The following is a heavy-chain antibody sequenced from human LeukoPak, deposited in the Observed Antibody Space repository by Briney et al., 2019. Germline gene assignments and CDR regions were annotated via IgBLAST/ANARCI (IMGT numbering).Heavy chain of an antibody. Sequence: PSQTLSLTCTVSGGSLSSGGYYWSWISLHPGKGLEWVGYIYYSGTTYYHPSLKRRVTISVDTSKNKFSLRLSSVTAADTAVYYCARAPNAVAAISHYFDYWGQGTLVTVSS. V-gene: IGHV4-31*03. D-gene: IGHD6-19*01. CDR2: IYYSGTT. CDR1: GGSLSSGGYY. J-gene: IGHJ4*02. CDR3: ARAPNAVAAISHYFDY.